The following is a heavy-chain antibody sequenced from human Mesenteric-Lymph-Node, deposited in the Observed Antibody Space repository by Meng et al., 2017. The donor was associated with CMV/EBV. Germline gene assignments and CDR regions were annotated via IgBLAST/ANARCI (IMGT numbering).Heavy chain of an antibody. D-gene: IGHD6-13*01. V-gene: IGHV1-8*01. CDR2: MNPNSGNT. CDR3: ARSIAAAGTGGY. J-gene: IGHJ4*02. CDR1: GYTFTSYD. Sequence: ASVKVSCKASGYTFTSYDINWVRQATGQGLEWMGWMNPNSGNTGYAQKFQGRVTMTRNTSISTAYMELSSLRSEDTAVYYCARSIAAAGTGGYWGQGTLVTVSS.